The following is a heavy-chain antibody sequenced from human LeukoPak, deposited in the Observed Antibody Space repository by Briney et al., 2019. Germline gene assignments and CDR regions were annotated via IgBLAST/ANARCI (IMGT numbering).Heavy chain of an antibody. V-gene: IGHV3-73*01. J-gene: IGHJ4*02. CDR3: TRHRDYYDSSGYFHGD. D-gene: IGHD3-22*01. CDR2: IRSKANRYAT. Sequence: GGSLRLSCAASGFTFSGCAMHWVRQASGKGLEWVGRIRSKANRYATAYDASVKDRFTIARDDSKNTAYLQMNSLKTEDTAVYYCTRHRDYYDSSGYFHGDWGQGTLVTVSS. CDR1: GFTFSGCA.